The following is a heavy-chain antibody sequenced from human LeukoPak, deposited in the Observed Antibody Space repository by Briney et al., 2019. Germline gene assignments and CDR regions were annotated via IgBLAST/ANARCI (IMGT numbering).Heavy chain of an antibody. J-gene: IGHJ4*02. CDR1: GFTFSSSA. D-gene: IGHD2-15*01. CDR2: ISNNGGYT. CDR3: AKQLGYCSDGSCYFPY. Sequence: PGGSLRLSCAASGFTFSSSAMSWVRQAPGKGLEWVSAISNNGGYTYYADSVQGRFTISRDNSKSTLCLQMNSLRAEDTAVYYCAKQLGYCSDGSCYFPYWGQGTLVTV. V-gene: IGHV3-23*01.